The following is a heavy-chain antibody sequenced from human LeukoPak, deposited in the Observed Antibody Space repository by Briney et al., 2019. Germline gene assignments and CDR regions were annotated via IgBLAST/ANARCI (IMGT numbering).Heavy chain of an antibody. D-gene: IGHD4-23*01. Sequence: PGGSLRLPCAASGFTFSNYAMHWVRQAPGKGLEWMAIIWYDGSCKYYADSVKGRFTISRDNSKNTLYLQVNSLTAEDTAVYYCARGNSDAFDIWGHGTMVTVSS. V-gene: IGHV3-33*01. CDR2: IWYDGSCK. J-gene: IGHJ3*02. CDR1: GFTFSNYA. CDR3: ARGNSDAFDI.